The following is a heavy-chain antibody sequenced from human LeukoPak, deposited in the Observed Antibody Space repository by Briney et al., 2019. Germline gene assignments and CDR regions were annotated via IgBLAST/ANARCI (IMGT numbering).Heavy chain of an antibody. J-gene: IGHJ4*02. CDR1: GGSISSSSYY. Sequence: SETLSLTCTVSGGSISSSSYYWSWIRQPPGKGLEWIGYIYHSGSTYYNPSLKSRVTISVDRSKNQFSLKLSSVTAADTAVYYCARGYCSSTSCSEDYWGQGTLVTVSS. CDR3: ARGYCSSTSCSEDY. CDR2: IYHSGST. V-gene: IGHV4-30-2*01. D-gene: IGHD2-2*01.